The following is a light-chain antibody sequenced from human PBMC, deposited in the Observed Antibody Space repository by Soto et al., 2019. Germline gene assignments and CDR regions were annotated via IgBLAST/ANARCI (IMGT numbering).Light chain of an antibody. CDR3: QQYNTRPNA. Sequence: EIVMTQSPATLSVSPGERAALSCRASQSVSGNLAWYQQTPGQAPRLLIYGASTRATGIPARFSGSGFGTVFTLTISSLKSEDFAVYYCQQYNTRPNAFGQGTRLEI. CDR1: QSVSGN. CDR2: GAS. V-gene: IGKV3-15*01. J-gene: IGKJ5*01.